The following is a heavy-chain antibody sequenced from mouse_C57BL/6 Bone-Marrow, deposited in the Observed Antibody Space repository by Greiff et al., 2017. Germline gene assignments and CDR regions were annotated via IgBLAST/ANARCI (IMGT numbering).Heavy chain of an antibody. J-gene: IGHJ4*01. D-gene: IGHD1-1*01. CDR3: AREFTTVVATDYAMDN. V-gene: IGHV5-16*01. CDR2: INYDGSST. Sequence: EVKVVESEGGLVQPGSSMKLSCTASGFTFRDYYMAWVRQVPEKGLEWVANINYDGSSTYYLDSLKSRFIISRDTAKNILYLQMSSLKSEDTATYYCAREFTTVVATDYAMDNWGQGTSVTVSS. CDR1: GFTFRDYY.